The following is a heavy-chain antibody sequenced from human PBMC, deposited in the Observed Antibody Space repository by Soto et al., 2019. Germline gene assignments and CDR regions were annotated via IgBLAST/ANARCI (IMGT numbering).Heavy chain of an antibody. CDR3: AKVLGRQLCSAGMDV. V-gene: IGHV1-69*13. J-gene: IGHJ6*02. D-gene: IGHD2-2*01. Sequence: VASVKVSCKASGGTFSSYAISWVRQAPGQGLEWMGWIIPIFGTAKYAQKFQGRVTITGDESTSTAYMELCSLRSEDTAVYYCAKVLGRQLCSAGMDVWGQGTTVTVSS. CDR1: GGTFSSYA. CDR2: IIPIFGTA.